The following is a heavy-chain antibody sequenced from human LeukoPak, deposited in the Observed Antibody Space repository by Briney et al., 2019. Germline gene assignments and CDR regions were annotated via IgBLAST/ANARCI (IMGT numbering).Heavy chain of an antibody. Sequence: PSETLSLTCAVYGGSFSGYYWSWIRQPPGKGLEWIGEINHSGSTNYNPSLKSRVTISVDTSKNQFSLKLSSVTAADAAVYYCARGVYGLNYFDYWGQGTLVTVSS. CDR1: GGSFSGYY. D-gene: IGHD4-17*01. J-gene: IGHJ4*02. CDR2: INHSGST. V-gene: IGHV4-34*01. CDR3: ARGVYGLNYFDY.